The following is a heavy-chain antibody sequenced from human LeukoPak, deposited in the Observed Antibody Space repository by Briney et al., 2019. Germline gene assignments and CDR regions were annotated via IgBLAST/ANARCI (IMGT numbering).Heavy chain of an antibody. D-gene: IGHD6-19*01. J-gene: IGHJ4*02. CDR1: GFTFSSYG. Sequence: PGGSLRLSCAVSGFTFSSYGMHWVRQAPGKGLEWVAVIWYDGSNKYYADSVKGRFTISRDNSKNTLYLQMNSLRAEDTAVYYCARSIAVAGTAGGFDYWGQGTLVTVSS. CDR2: IWYDGSNK. CDR3: ARSIAVAGTAGGFDY. V-gene: IGHV3-33*01.